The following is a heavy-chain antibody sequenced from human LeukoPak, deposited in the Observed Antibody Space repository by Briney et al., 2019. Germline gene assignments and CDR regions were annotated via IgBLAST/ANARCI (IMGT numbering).Heavy chain of an antibody. V-gene: IGHV3-21*01. J-gene: IGHJ4*02. D-gene: IGHD3-22*01. CDR3: ARDDSSGYFHDY. CDR1: GFTFSSYS. CDR2: ISSSSSYI. Sequence: GGSLRLSCAASGFTFSSYSMNWVRQAPGKGLEWVSSISSSSSYIYYADSVKGRFTISRDNAKNSLYLQMNSLRAEGTAVYYCARDDSSGYFHDYWGQGTLVTVSS.